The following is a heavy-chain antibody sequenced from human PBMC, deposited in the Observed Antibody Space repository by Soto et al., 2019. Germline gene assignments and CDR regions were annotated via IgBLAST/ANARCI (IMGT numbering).Heavy chain of an antibody. CDR3: ARGIVYGRYFDL. Sequence: QVQLVQSGAEVKKPGASVKVSCKASGYTFTTSDINWVRQATGQGLEWMGWMNPDSGNTAYEQKFQGRVTMTRNTSISTAYMELNSLRSEDTAVYYGARGIVYGRYFDLWGRGTLVTVSS. V-gene: IGHV1-8*01. CDR1: GYTFTTSD. D-gene: IGHD2-15*01. CDR2: MNPDSGNT. J-gene: IGHJ2*01.